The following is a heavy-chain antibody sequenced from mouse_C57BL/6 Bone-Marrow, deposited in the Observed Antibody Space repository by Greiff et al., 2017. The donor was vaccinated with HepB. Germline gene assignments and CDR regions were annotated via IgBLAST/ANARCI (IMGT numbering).Heavy chain of an antibody. CDR1: GFSFNTYA. Sequence: EVKLMESGGGLVQPKGSLKLSCAASGFSFNTYAMNWVRQAPGKGLEWVARIRSKSNNYATYYADSVKDRFTISRDDSESMLYLQMNNLKTEDTAMYYCVRPYYGIAMDYWGQGTSVTVSS. V-gene: IGHV10-1*01. J-gene: IGHJ4*01. CDR2: IRSKSNNYAT. CDR3: VRPYYGIAMDY. D-gene: IGHD1-1*01.